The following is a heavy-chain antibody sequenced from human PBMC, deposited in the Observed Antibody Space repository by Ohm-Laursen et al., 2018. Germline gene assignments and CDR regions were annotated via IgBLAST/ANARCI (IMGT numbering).Heavy chain of an antibody. D-gene: IGHD2-15*01. CDR2: IFGGGGT. CDR3: ARDRSLADPKGNWFDP. J-gene: IGHJ5*02. Sequence: SLRLSCTASGFTIDDYTMHWVRQVPGKGLEWVSVIFGGGGTYYADSVKGRFTISRDSSKNTLYLHMNSLRAEDTAVYYCARDRSLADPKGNWFDPWGQGILVTVSS. V-gene: IGHV3-66*01. CDR1: GFTIDDYT.